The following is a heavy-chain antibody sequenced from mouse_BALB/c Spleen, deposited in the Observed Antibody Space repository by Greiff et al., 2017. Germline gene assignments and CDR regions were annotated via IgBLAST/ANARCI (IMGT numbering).Heavy chain of an antibody. Sequence: DVHLVESGGGLVKLGGSLKLSCAASGFTFSSYTMSWVRQTPEKRLEWVATISSGGSYTYYPDSVKGRFTISRDNAKNTLYLQMSSLKSEDTAMYYCTRDQAPPFDYWGQGTTLTVSS. J-gene: IGHJ2*01. CDR3: TRDQAPPFDY. CDR1: GFTFSSYT. CDR2: ISSGGSYT. D-gene: IGHD3-2*02. V-gene: IGHV5-6-4*01.